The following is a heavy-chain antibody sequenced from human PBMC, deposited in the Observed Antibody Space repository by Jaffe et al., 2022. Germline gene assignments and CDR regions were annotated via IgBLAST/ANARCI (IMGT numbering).Heavy chain of an antibody. Sequence: QVQLVQSGAEVKKPGASVKVSCKASGYTFTSYYMHWVRQAPGQGLEWMGIINPSGGSTSYAQKFQGRVTMTRDTSTSTVYMELSSLRSEDTAVYYCAVFGEDQKILRRLPLNIDIWGQGTMVTVSS. D-gene: IGHD3-10*02. CDR2: INPSGGST. CDR1: GYTFTSYY. V-gene: IGHV1-46*01. CDR3: AVFGEDQKILRRLPLNIDI. J-gene: IGHJ3*02.